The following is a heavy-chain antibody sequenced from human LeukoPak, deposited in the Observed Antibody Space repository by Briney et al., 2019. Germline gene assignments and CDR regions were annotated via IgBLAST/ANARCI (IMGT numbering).Heavy chain of an antibody. CDR1: GYTFTSYY. Sequence: ASVKVSCKASGYTFTSYYMHWVRQAPGQGLEWMGIINPSGGSTSYAQKFQGRVTMTRDTSTSTVYMELSSLRSEDTAVYYCASDLVVVAATRGAFDIWGQGTMVTVSS. D-gene: IGHD2-15*01. V-gene: IGHV1-46*01. CDR3: ASDLVVVAATRGAFDI. J-gene: IGHJ3*02. CDR2: INPSGGST.